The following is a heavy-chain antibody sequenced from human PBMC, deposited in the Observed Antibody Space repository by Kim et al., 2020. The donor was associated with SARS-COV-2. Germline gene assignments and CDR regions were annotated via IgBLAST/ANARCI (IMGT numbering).Heavy chain of an antibody. V-gene: IGHV5-10-1*01. D-gene: IGHD3-9*01. CDR3: ARLRYFDWSFDY. Sequence: YGPSFLGHVTISADKSISTAYLQWSSLRASDTAMYYCARLRYFDWSFDYWGQGTLVTVSS. J-gene: IGHJ4*02.